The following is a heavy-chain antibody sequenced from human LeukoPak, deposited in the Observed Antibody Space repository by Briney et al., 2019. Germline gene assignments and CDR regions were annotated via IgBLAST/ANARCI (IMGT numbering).Heavy chain of an antibody. CDR2: ISSSSSYI. CDR3: ARGTYDSSGYLPDY. D-gene: IGHD3-22*01. Sequence: GGSLRLSCAASGFTFSSYSMNWVRQAPGKGLEWVSSISSSSSYIYYADSVKGRYTISRDNAKNSLYLQMNSLRAEDAAVYYCARGTYDSSGYLPDYWGQGTLVTVSS. V-gene: IGHV3-21*01. CDR1: GFTFSSYS. J-gene: IGHJ4*02.